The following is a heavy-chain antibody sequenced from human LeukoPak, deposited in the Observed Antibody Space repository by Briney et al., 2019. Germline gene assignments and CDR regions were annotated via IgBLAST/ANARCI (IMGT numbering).Heavy chain of an antibody. CDR1: GYSISSGYY. CDR2: IYHSGST. V-gene: IGHV4-38-2*02. D-gene: IGHD3-22*01. CDR3: ARDSRLDYYDSSGYISGKYYFDY. J-gene: IGHJ4*02. Sequence: SETLSLTCTVSGYSISSGYYWGWIRQPPGKGLEWIGSIYHSGSTYYNPSLKSRVTISVDTSKNQLSLKLSSVTAADTAVYYCARDSRLDYYDSSGYISGKYYFDYWGQGTLVTVSS.